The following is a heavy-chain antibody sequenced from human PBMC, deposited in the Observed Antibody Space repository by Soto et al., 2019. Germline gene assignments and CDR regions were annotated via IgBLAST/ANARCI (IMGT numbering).Heavy chain of an antibody. V-gene: IGHV4-31*03. D-gene: IGHD2-21*01. CDR2: IYYSGST. J-gene: IGHJ6*02. CDR3: ARDSVVGYYGMDV. Sequence: QVQLQESGPGLVKPSQTLSLTYTVSGGSISSGGYYWSWIRQHPGKGLEWIGYIYYSGSTYYNPSLKSRVTISVDTSKNQFSLKLSSVTAADTAVYYCARDSVVGYYGMDVWGQGTTVTVSS. CDR1: GGSISSGGYY.